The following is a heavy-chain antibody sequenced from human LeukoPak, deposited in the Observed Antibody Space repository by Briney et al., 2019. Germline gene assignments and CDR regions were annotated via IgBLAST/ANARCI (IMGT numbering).Heavy chain of an antibody. V-gene: IGHV3-9*03. CDR2: ITWDGGNI. CDR1: GFTFGDHT. CDR3: AKGYTFHGVAHDSGYFDY. J-gene: IGHJ4*02. D-gene: IGHD3-3*01. Sequence: GRSLRLSCVTSGFTFGDHTMHWVRQVPGKGLEWLSGITWDGGNIAYADSVKGRFTISRDNAKSSLYLQMNSLRNEDMAFYFCAKGYTFHGVAHDSGYFDYWGQGTLVTVSS.